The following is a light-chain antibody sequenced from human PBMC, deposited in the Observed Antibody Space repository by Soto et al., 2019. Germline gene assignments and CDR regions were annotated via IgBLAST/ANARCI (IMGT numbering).Light chain of an antibody. V-gene: IGLV2-23*02. CDR3: CSYAGSSTVV. Sequence: QSVLTQPASVSGSPVQSITISCTGTSSDVGSYNLVSWYQQHPGKAPKLMIYEVSKRPSGVSNRFSGSKSGNTASLTISGLQAEDEADYYCCSYAGSSTVVFGGGTKLTVL. CDR2: EVS. CDR1: SSDVGSYNL. J-gene: IGLJ2*01.